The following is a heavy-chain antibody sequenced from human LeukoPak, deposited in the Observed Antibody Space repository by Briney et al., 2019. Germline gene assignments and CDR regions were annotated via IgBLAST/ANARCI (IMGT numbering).Heavy chain of an antibody. V-gene: IGHV1-2*02. CDR1: GFTFTGYL. D-gene: IGHD6-25*01. CDR2: INPNSGGT. J-gene: IGHJ4*02. Sequence: GASVKVSCKASGFTFTGYLIHWVRQAPGQGLEYMGWINPNSGGTNYAQKFQDRLTMTRDTSTSTASLELSSLRSDDTAVCYCARGLSTSATWELDFWGQGTLVTVSS. CDR3: ARGLSTSATWELDF.